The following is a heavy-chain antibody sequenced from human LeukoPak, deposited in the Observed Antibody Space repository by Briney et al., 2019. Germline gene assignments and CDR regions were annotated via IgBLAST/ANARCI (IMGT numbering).Heavy chain of an antibody. J-gene: IGHJ4*02. CDR3: ARVTRTSGWFFDY. CDR1: GYSISGGYF. CDR2: TAHRGST. D-gene: IGHD6-19*01. V-gene: IGHV4-38-2*01. Sequence: SETLSLTCDVSGYSISGGYFWGWIRQPPGMGLEWIGSTAHRGSTYYNPSLKGRVSISIDGSENQFSLSLTSVTAADTAIYYCARVTRTSGWFFDYWGQGTLATVSS.